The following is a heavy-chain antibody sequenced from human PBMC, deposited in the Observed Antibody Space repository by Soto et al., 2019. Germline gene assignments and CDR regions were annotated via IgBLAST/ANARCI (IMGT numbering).Heavy chain of an antibody. CDR3: ARDLTSSGRYTYLGD. CDR2: ISGDGATT. D-gene: IGHD6-19*01. J-gene: IGHJ4*02. CDR1: GFTFSSYA. V-gene: IGHV3-23*01. Sequence: EVQLLESGGVLVQPGGSLRLSCAASGFTFSSYALSWVRQAPGKGLEWVSGISGDGATTYYTDSVKGRFTISRDSSTHTLYLQMNSLRAEDTAVYYCARDLTSSGRYTYLGDWGQGTLVTVSS.